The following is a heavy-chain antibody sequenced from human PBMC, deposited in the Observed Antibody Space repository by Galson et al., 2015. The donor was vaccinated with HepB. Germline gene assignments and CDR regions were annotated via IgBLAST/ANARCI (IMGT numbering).Heavy chain of an antibody. V-gene: IGHV5-51*01. CDR2: IYPGDSDT. CDR1: GYSFTSYW. J-gene: IGHJ5*02. D-gene: IGHD2-2*01. CDR3: ASTGWDCSSTSCYPGVWFDP. Sequence: QSGAEVKKPGESLKISCKGSGYSFTSYWIGWVRQMPGKGLEWMGIIYPGDSDTRYSPSFQGQVTISADKSISTAYLQWSSLKASDTAMYYCASTGWDCSSTSCYPGVWFDPWGQGTLVTVSS.